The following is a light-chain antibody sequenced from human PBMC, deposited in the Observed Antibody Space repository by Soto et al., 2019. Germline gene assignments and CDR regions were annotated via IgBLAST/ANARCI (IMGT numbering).Light chain of an antibody. CDR1: SSNIGSNY. J-gene: IGLJ3*02. CDR2: RNN. Sequence: QSVLTQPPSASGTPGQRVTISCSGSSSNIGSNYVYWYQQLPGTAPKLLIYRNNQRPSGVPDRFSGSKSGTSGSLAISGLRSEDEADYYCAAWDDSLSGLNWVFGGGTKVTVL. V-gene: IGLV1-47*01. CDR3: AAWDDSLSGLNWV.